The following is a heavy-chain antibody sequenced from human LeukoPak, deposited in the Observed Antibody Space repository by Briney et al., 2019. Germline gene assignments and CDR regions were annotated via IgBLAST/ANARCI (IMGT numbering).Heavy chain of an antibody. CDR3: AKDRIRFLEWSEDAFAI. J-gene: IGHJ3*02. Sequence: GGSLRLSCVASGFNLDDYAMHCVRQAPGKGLEWVSGISWHSGTIGYADSVKGRFTISRDNAKNSLYLQMNSLRAEDMALYYCAKDRIRFLEWSEDAFAIWGQGTMVTVSS. D-gene: IGHD3-3*01. CDR2: ISWHSGTI. V-gene: IGHV3-9*03. CDR1: GFNLDDYA.